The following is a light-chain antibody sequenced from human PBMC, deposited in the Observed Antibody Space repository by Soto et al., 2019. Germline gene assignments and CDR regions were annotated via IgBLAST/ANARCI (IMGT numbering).Light chain of an antibody. Sequence: QSALTQPASVSGSPGQSITISCTGTSSDVGSYNYVSWYQQHPGKAPKLMIYEVSNRPSGVSNRFSGSKSGNTASLTISGLQAEDEADYYCSSYTSSSTPHVVFGGGTQLTVL. CDR3: SSYTSSSTPHVV. J-gene: IGLJ2*01. V-gene: IGLV2-14*01. CDR1: SSDVGSYNY. CDR2: EVS.